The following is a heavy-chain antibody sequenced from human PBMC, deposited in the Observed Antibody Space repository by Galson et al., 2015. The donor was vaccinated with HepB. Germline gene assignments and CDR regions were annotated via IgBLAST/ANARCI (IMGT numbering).Heavy chain of an antibody. CDR1: GFTFGDYA. CDR2: IRSNAYGGTT. V-gene: IGHV3-49*03. J-gene: IGHJ4*02. CDR3: TRAMEGSPYYFDY. Sequence: SLRLSCAASGFTFGDYAMSWFRQAPGKGLEWVGFIRSNAYGGTTEYAASVKGRFTISRDDSKSIAYLQMNSLKTEDTAAYYCTRAMEGSPYYFDYWGQGTLVTVSS. D-gene: IGHD6-6*01.